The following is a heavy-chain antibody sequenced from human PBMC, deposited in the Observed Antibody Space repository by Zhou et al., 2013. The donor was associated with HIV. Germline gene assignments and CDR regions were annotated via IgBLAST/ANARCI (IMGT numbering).Heavy chain of an antibody. D-gene: IGHD3-10*01. CDR1: GDAFSSFA. CDR2: IIPIVTIA. V-gene: IGHV1-69*04. Sequence: QVQLVQSGAEVKKPGSSVKVSCKASGDAFSSFAINWVRQAPGQGLEWMGRIIPIVTIANYAQKFQGRVTITADTSTSTAYMELSSLTSDDTAVYYCARDSYYYASGSYSLLGRYYFYYMDVWGKGTTVTVSS. J-gene: IGHJ6*03. CDR3: ARDSYYYASGSYSLLGRYYFYYMDV.